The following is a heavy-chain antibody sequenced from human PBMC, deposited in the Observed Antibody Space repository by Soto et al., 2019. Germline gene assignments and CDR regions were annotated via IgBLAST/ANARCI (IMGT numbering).Heavy chain of an antibody. V-gene: IGHV4-39*01. CDR1: GDSISNSRFY. J-gene: IGHJ5*02. CDR2: IYHTGNA. CDR3: ARDYFDSSDNTTNWFDP. D-gene: IGHD3-22*01. Sequence: SETLSLTCSVSGDSISNSRFYWAWIRQPPGEGLEWIGSIYHTGNAYYNPSLKSRVTIFVDTSKNQFSLKLTSVTAADTALYYCARDYFDSSDNTTNWFDPWGQRTLVTVSS.